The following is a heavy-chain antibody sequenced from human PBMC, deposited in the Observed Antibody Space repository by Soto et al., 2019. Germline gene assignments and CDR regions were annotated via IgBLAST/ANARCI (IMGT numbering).Heavy chain of an antibody. CDR3: ARESAGSGKNNWFDP. J-gene: IGHJ5*02. V-gene: IGHV4-59*01. Sequence: SDPLSPTCTASGRTISTFYWSWIRQPPGKGLEWIGYIHNSGSTYYNPSLKSRVTMSLDASRNQLFLQLNSVTAADTAVYYCARESAGSGKNNWFDPWGQGTLVT. D-gene: IGHD3-10*01. CDR1: GRTISTFY. CDR2: IHNSGST.